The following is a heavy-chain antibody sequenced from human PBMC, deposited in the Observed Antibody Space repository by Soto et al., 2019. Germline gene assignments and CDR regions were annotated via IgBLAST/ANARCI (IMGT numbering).Heavy chain of an antibody. CDR1: GFTLSNDW. Sequence: GGSLRLSCAPSGFTLSNDWVSWVRQAPGKGLEWVGRIKNKMEGGTTDYAAPVKGRFTISRDDSKNMLYLQMNSLITDDTAVYYCAPNGNFDYWGQGTLVTVAS. CDR3: APNGNFDY. J-gene: IGHJ4*02. CDR2: IKNKMEGGTT. D-gene: IGHD2-8*01. V-gene: IGHV3-15*01.